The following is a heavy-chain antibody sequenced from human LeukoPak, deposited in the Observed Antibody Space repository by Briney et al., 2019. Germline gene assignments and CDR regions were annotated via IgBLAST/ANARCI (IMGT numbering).Heavy chain of an antibody. V-gene: IGHV4-4*02. CDR2: IYHSGST. CDR1: GGSISSSNW. J-gene: IGHJ4*02. Sequence: SETLSLTCTVSGGSISSSNWWSWVRRPPGKGLEWIGEIYHSGSTNYNPSLKSRVTISVDKSKNKFSLKLSSVTAADTAVYYCARGSAWLRLRGFDYWGQGTLVTVSS. D-gene: IGHD5-12*01. CDR3: ARGSAWLRLRGFDY.